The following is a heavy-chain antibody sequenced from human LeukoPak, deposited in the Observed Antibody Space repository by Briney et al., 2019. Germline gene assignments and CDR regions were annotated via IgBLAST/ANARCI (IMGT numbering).Heavy chain of an antibody. CDR2: ISGSGGST. D-gene: IGHD5-24*01. J-gene: IGHJ4*02. Sequence: PGGSLRLSCAASGFTFSSYAMSWVRQAPGKGLEWVSAISGSGGSTYYADSVTGRFTISRDNSKNTLCLQMNSLRAEDTAVYYCANLMAASDYWGQGTLVTVSS. CDR3: ANLMAASDY. CDR1: GFTFSSYA. V-gene: IGHV3-23*01.